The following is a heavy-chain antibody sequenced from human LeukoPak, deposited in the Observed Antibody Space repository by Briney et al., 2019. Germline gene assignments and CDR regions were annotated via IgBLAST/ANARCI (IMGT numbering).Heavy chain of an antibody. J-gene: IGHJ4*02. V-gene: IGHV4-39*07. CDR2: IYHSGST. Sequence: SETLSLTCTVSGGSLSSSSYYWGWIRQPPGKGLEWIGSIYHSGSTYYNPSLKSRVTISVDTSKNQFSLKLSSVTAADTAVYYCARLSGSYYQGLIDYWGQGTLVTVSS. CDR3: ARLSGSYYQGLIDY. CDR1: GGSLSSSSYY. D-gene: IGHD1-26*01.